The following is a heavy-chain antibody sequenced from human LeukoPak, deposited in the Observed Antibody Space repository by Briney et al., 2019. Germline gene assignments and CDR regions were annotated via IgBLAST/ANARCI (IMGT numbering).Heavy chain of an antibody. D-gene: IGHD3-10*01. CDR3: AREGRPDYYGWAKEPYYYYGMDV. V-gene: IGHV3-30*04. CDR1: GFTFSSYA. Sequence: PGRSLRLSCAASGFTFSSYAMHWVRQAPGKGLEWVAVISYDGSNKYYADSVKGRFTISRDNSKNTLYLQMNSLRAEDTAVYYCAREGRPDYYGWAKEPYYYYGMDVWGQGTTVTVSS. J-gene: IGHJ6*02. CDR2: ISYDGSNK.